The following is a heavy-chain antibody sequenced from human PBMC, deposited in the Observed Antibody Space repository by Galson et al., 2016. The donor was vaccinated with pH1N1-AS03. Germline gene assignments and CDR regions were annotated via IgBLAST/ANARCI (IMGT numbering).Heavy chain of an antibody. CDR1: GYTFSNFG. V-gene: IGHV1-18*04. CDR3: ARAAPFDP. Sequence: SVKVSCKASGYTFSNFGMSWVRQAPGQGLEWMGWISPQNGNTQYAQGLEGRVTMTTDTSTSTAYMELWSLTYDDTAVYYCARAAPFDPWGQGTLVIVSS. J-gene: IGHJ5*02. D-gene: IGHD2-15*01. CDR2: ISPQNGNT.